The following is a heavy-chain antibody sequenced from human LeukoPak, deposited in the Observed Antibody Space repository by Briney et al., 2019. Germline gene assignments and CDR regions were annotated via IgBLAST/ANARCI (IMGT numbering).Heavy chain of an antibody. V-gene: IGHV3-7*01. D-gene: IGHD3-10*01. J-gene: IGHJ3*02. CDR1: GFTFSSYW. CDR3: AREQYGSDDALDI. Sequence: GGSLRLSCAASGFTFSSYWMSWVRQAPGKGLEWVANIKQDGSEKYYVDSVKGRFTISRDNSKNTLDLQMSSLRAEDTAVYYCAREQYGSDDALDIWGQGTLVTVSS. CDR2: IKQDGSEK.